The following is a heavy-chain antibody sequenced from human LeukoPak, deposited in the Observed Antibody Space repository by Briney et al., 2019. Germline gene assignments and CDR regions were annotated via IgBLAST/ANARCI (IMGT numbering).Heavy chain of an antibody. CDR3: TRPTTTYSASGSYIA. Sequence: PGGSLRLSCAASGFTFSSYWMDWVRQVPGKGLVWVSRVNSDGSSTSYADAVKGRFTISRDNAKNTLYLQMNSLRAEDTAVYYCTRPTTTYSASGSYIAWGQGTLVTVSS. V-gene: IGHV3-74*01. J-gene: IGHJ4*02. CDR1: GFTFSSYW. D-gene: IGHD3-10*01. CDR2: VNSDGSST.